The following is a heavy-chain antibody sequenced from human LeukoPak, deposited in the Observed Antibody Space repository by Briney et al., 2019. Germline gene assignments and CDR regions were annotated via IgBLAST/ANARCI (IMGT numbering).Heavy chain of an antibody. D-gene: IGHD1-26*01. CDR2: INHSGST. V-gene: IGHV4-34*01. J-gene: IGHJ5*02. CDR1: GGSFSGYY. Sequence: NPSETLSLTCAVYGGSFSGYYWSWIRQPPGKGLEWIGEINHSGSTNYNPSLKSRVTISVDTSKNQFSLKLSSVTAADTAVYYCARDDGVGATTTWGQGTLVTVSS. CDR3: ARDDGVGATTT.